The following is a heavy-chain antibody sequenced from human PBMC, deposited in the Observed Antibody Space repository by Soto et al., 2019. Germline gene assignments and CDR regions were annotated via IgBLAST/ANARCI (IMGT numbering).Heavy chain of an antibody. J-gene: IGHJ4*02. D-gene: IGHD6-13*01. CDR3: ARGPSDGYGSSCFDY. Sequence: EVQLVQSGGGLVQPGGSLRLSCAASGFTFSSYWMNWVRQAPGKGLEWVAGIKADGSDKYYVDSVKGRFTISRDNAENSLSLQMNSLRAEDTAVYYCARGPSDGYGSSCFDYWGRGTLVTVS. CDR2: IKADGSDK. CDR1: GFTFSSYW. V-gene: IGHV3-7*01.